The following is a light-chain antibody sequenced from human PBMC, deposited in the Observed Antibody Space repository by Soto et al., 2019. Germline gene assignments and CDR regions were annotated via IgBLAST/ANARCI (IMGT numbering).Light chain of an antibody. Sequence: QSVLTQPPSASGTPGQRVTISCSGSSSNIGSNYVYWYQQLPGTVPKLLIYRNNQRPSGVPDRFSGSKSGTSASLAISGLRSEDEADYYCADWDDSLSGHVFGTGTKVTVL. V-gene: IGLV1-47*01. J-gene: IGLJ1*01. CDR3: ADWDDSLSGHV. CDR1: SSNIGSNY. CDR2: RNN.